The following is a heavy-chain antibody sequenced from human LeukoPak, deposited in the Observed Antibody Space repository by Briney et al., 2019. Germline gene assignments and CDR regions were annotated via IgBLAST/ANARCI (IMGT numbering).Heavy chain of an antibody. D-gene: IGHD3-9*01. Sequence: GESLKISCKGSGYSFTSYWIGWVRQMPGKGLEWMGIIYPGDSDTTYSPSFQGQVTISADKSINTAYLQWSSLKASDTAMYYCAKATSQDYDILSGYYTPDYFDHWGQGTLVTVSS. CDR1: GYSFTSYW. V-gene: IGHV5-51*01. CDR2: IYPGDSDT. CDR3: AKATSQDYDILSGYYTPDYFDH. J-gene: IGHJ4*02.